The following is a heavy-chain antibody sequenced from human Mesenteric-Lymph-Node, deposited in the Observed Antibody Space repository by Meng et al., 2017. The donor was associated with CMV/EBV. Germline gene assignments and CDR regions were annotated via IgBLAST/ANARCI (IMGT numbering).Heavy chain of an antibody. CDR3: ASGPQLLRYFDL. CDR1: GDSFGRYA. D-gene: IGHD2-15*01. Sequence: CKTSGDSFGRYAISWVRQAPGQGLEWMGSIIPLFGTPSYAQRFQGRVTLTTDASTSTVYMHLSSLTSQDTATYYCASGPQLLRYFDLWGRGTLVTVSS. J-gene: IGHJ2*01. CDR2: IIPLFGTP. V-gene: IGHV1-69*05.